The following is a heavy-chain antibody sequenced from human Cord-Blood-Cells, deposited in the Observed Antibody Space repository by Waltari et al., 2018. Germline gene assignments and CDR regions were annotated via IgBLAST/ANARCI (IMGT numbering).Heavy chain of an antibody. J-gene: IGHJ6*02. CDR3: ARGGSGSYYNYYYGMYV. CDR2: ISPICGTA. D-gene: IGHD3-10*01. V-gene: IGHV1-69*01. CDR1: VGTFSSYA. Sequence: QVQLVQSGAEVKKPGSSVNVSCKASVGTFSSYAISWVRQAHGQGLEWMGEISPICGTAKYAQKCQGRGTITADEATSTAYMELSSLRSEDTAVYYCARGGSGSYYNYYYGMYVWGQGTTVTVSS.